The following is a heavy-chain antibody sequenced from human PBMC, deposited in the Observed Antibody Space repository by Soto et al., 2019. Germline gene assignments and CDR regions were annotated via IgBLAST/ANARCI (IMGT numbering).Heavy chain of an antibody. CDR1: GFTFSSYA. CDR3: AKSGPSSTYYDFWSGYYPWYYFDY. CDR2: ISGSGGST. D-gene: IGHD3-3*01. J-gene: IGHJ4*02. Sequence: PGGSLRLSCAASGFTFSSYAMSWVRQAPGKGLEWVSAISGSGGSTYYADSVKGRFTISRDNSKNTLYLQMNSLRAEDTAVYYCAKSGPSSTYYDFWSGYYPWYYFDYWGQGTLVTVSS. V-gene: IGHV3-23*01.